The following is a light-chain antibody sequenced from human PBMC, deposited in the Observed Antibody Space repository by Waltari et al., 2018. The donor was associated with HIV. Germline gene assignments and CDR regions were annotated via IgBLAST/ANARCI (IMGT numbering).Light chain of an antibody. V-gene: IGLV2-14*03. Sequence: QSALTQPASVSGSPGQSITISCIGSSNDVGDYNHVAWYQQHPDKAPKLLIYDVTNRPPGVSNHFSCSKSGNTASLAISGLQAEDEADYFCTAYKYSTRSYVFGTGTKVTVL. CDR3: TAYKYSTRSYV. CDR2: DVT. J-gene: IGLJ1*01. CDR1: SNDVGDYNH.